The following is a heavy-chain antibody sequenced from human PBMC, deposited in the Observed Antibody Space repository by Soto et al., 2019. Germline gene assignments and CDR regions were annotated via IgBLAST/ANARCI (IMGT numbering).Heavy chain of an antibody. Sequence: ASVKVSCKASGYAFTSYGISWVRQAPGQGLEWMGWISAYNGNTNYAQKLQGRVTMTTDTSTSTAYMELRSLRSDDTAVYYCARDTGSSGWSDAFDIWGQGTMVTVSS. CDR1: GYAFTSYG. D-gene: IGHD6-19*01. CDR3: ARDTGSSGWSDAFDI. J-gene: IGHJ3*02. V-gene: IGHV1-18*01. CDR2: ISAYNGNT.